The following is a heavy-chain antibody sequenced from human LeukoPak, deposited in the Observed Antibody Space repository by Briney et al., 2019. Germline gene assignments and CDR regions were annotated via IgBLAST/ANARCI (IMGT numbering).Heavy chain of an antibody. CDR1: GYTFTSYY. V-gene: IGHV1-46*01. CDR2: INPSGGST. Sequence: ASVKGSCKASGYTFTSYYMHWVRQAPGQGLEWMGIINPSGGSTSYAQKFQGRVTITRDTYTSTVYMELSSLRCEDTAVYYCAREVGATSNWFDPWGQGTLVTVS. D-gene: IGHD1-26*01. J-gene: IGHJ5*02. CDR3: AREVGATSNWFDP.